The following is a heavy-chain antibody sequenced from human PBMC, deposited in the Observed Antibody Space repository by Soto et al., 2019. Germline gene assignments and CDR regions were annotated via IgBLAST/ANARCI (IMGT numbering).Heavy chain of an antibody. Sequence: GGSLRLSCAASGFSFSKAWMSWVRQAPGKGLEWVGRIKSETDGGTTDYAAPVKGRFTISRDDSKTTLFLQMNSLENEDTAVYYCATGSRYQILFDSWGQGTLVTVSS. D-gene: IGHD3-3*01. J-gene: IGHJ4*02. CDR2: IKSETDGGTT. CDR1: GFSFSKAW. V-gene: IGHV3-15*01. CDR3: ATGSRYQILFDS.